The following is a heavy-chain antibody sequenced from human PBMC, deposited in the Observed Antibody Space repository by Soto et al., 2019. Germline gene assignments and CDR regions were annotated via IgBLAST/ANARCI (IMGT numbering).Heavy chain of an antibody. Sequence: SETLSLTCAVSAYSITNAYYWAWIRQPPGKGLEWIGSIYRSGNTYYNPSLKSRVTIAVDTSENHFSLKLISVTAADTAVYFCARGENDAFDIWGQGTMVTVSS. CDR2: IYRSGNT. V-gene: IGHV4-38-2*01. J-gene: IGHJ3*02. CDR1: AYSITNAYY. CDR3: ARGENDAFDI.